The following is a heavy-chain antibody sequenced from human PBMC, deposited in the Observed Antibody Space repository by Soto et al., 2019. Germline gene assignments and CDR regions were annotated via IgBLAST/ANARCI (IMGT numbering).Heavy chain of an antibody. D-gene: IGHD2-2*01. CDR2: IYPGDSDT. V-gene: IGHV5-51*01. Sequence: PGESLKISCKGSGYSFTSYWIGWVRQMPGKGLEWMGIIYPGDSDTRYSPSFQGQVTISADKSISTAYLQWSSLKASDTAMYYCARQEGYCSSTSCHYYYYYGMDVWGQGTTVTVSS. J-gene: IGHJ6*02. CDR1: GYSFTSYW. CDR3: ARQEGYCSSTSCHYYYYYGMDV.